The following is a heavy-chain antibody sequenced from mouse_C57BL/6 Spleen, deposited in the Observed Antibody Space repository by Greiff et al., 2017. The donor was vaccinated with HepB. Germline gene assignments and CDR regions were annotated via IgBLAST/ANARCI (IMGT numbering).Heavy chain of an antibody. CDR3: AMIYYDPYYAMDY. V-gene: IGHV7-3*01. CDR1: GFTFTDYY. Sequence: EVKLMESGGGLVQPGGSLSLSCAASGFTFTDYYMSWVRQPPGKALEWLGFIRNKANGYTTEYSASVKGRFTISRDNSQSNLYLQMNALRAEDSATYYSAMIYYDPYYAMDYWGQGTSVTVSS. CDR2: IRNKANGYTT. D-gene: IGHD2-4*01. J-gene: IGHJ4*01.